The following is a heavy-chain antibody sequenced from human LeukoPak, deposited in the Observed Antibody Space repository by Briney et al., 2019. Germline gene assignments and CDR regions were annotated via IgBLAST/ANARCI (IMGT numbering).Heavy chain of an antibody. CDR1: GFTVSSNY. V-gene: IGHV3-66*01. CDR2: IYSGGST. D-gene: IGHD2-8*01. J-gene: IGHJ4*02. CDR3: AKGSDEVAVLTWIVY. Sequence: GGSLRLSCAASGFTVSSNYMSWVRQAPGKGLEWVSVIYSGGSTYYADSVKGRFTISRDNSKNTLYLQMNSLRAEDTAVYYCAKGSDEVAVLTWIVYWGQGTLVTVSS.